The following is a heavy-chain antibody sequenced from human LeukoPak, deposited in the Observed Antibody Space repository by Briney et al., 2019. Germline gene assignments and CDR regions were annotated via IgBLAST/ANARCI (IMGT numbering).Heavy chain of an antibody. D-gene: IGHD3-9*01. CDR2: ISSSGSTI. CDR3: ARDPLGYDILTGYTPRYFDY. CDR1: GFTFSSDE. J-gene: IGHJ4*02. V-gene: IGHV3-48*03. Sequence: LPGGSLRLSCAASGFTFSSDEMNWVRQAPGKGLEWVSYISSSGSTIYYADSVKGRFTISRDNAKNSLYLQMNSLRAEDTAVYYCARDPLGYDILTGYTPRYFDYWGQGTLVTVSS.